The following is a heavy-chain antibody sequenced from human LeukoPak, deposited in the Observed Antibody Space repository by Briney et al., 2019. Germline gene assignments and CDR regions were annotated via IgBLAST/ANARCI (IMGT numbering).Heavy chain of an antibody. J-gene: IGHJ4*02. V-gene: IGHV1-18*01. CDR3: ARRVGIFGVVSTGGYFDY. CDR2: ISAYNGNT. D-gene: IGHD3-3*01. Sequence: GASVKVSCKASGYTFTSYGISWVRQAPGQGLEWMGWISAYNGNTNYAQKLQGRVTMTTDTSTSTAYMELRSLRSDDTAVYYCARRVGIFGVVSTGGYFDYWGQGTLVTVSS. CDR1: GYTFTSYG.